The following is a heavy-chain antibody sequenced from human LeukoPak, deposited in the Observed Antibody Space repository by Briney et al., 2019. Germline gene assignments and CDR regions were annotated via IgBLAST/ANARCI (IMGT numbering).Heavy chain of an antibody. D-gene: IGHD3-22*01. CDR1: GFTFSSYS. V-gene: IGHV3-21*01. CDR2: ISSSSSYI. J-gene: IGHJ4*02. CDR3: ARGPWDSSGYDDY. Sequence: PGGSLRLSCAASGFTFSSYSMNWVRQAPGKGLGWVSSISSSSSYIYYADSVKGRFTISRDNAKNSLYLQMNSLRAEDTAVYYCARGPWDSSGYDDYWGQGTLVTASS.